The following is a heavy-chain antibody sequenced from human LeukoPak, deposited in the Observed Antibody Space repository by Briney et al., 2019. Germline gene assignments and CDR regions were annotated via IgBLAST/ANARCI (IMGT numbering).Heavy chain of an antibody. CDR1: GYTLTELS. V-gene: IGHV1-24*01. CDR2: FDPEDGET. D-gene: IGHD3-10*01. J-gene: IGHJ5*02. CDR3: ATEGISMVRGVILPLYWFDP. Sequence: ASVKVSCKVSGYTLTELSMHWVRQAPGKGLEWMGGFDPEDGETIYAQKFQGRVTMTEDPSTDTAYMELSSLRSEDTAVYYCATEGISMVRGVILPLYWFDPWGQGTLVTVSS.